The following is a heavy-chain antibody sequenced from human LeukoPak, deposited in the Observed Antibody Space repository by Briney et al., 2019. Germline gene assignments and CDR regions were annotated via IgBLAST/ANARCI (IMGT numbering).Heavy chain of an antibody. CDR2: ISYDGSNK. CDR1: GFTFSDYG. V-gene: IGHV3-30*03. D-gene: IGHD1-26*01. Sequence: PGGSLRLSSAASGFTFSDYGMHWLRQAPGKGLEWVAVISYDGSNKYYADSVKGRFTISRDNSKNTLYLQMNSLRAEDTAVYYCAREGADHDAFDTWGQGTMVTVSS. J-gene: IGHJ3*02. CDR3: AREGADHDAFDT.